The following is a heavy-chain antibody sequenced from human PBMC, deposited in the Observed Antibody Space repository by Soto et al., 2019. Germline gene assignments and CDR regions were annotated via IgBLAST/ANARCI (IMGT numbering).Heavy chain of an antibody. CDR2: IRSKAYGGTT. Sequence: GGSLRRSCTASGFTFGDYAMSWVRQAPGKGLEWVGFIRSKAYGGTTEYAASVKGRFTISRDDSKSIAYLQMNTLKTEDTAVYYCTSVRITMIVVVIIFYYYYCGMDVWGQGTTVTVSS. CDR3: TSVRITMIVVVIIFYYYYCGMDV. J-gene: IGHJ6*02. CDR1: GFTFGDYA. V-gene: IGHV3-49*04. D-gene: IGHD3-22*01.